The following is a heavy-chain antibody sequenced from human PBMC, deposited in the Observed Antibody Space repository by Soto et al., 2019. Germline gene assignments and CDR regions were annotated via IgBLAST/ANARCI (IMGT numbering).Heavy chain of an antibody. D-gene: IGHD3-10*01. CDR1: GGSISSGYYY. CDR3: AGSPLYGMAV. Sequence: SETLRVTCSVSGGSISSGYYYWSWIRQPPGKGLEWIGNIYYSRNTYYNPSLKSRLIISIDTSTNQTSLKVGSVTAADAAVYYCAGSPLYGMAVWGQGPTVT. V-gene: IGHV4-30-4*02. CDR2: IYYSRNT. J-gene: IGHJ6*02.